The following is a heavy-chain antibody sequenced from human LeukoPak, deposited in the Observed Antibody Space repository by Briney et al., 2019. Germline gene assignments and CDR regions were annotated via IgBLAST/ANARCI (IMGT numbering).Heavy chain of an antibody. CDR2: IKQDGSEK. CDR1: GFTFSSYW. J-gene: IGHJ4*02. D-gene: IGHD5-12*01. CDR3: AREAYSGYDSPYFDY. V-gene: IGHV3-7*01. Sequence: PGGSLRLSCAASGFTFSSYWMSWVRQAPGKGLEWVANIKQDGSEKYYVDSVKGRFTISRDNAKNSLYLQMNSLRAEDTAVYYCAREAYSGYDSPYFDYWGQGTLVTVSS.